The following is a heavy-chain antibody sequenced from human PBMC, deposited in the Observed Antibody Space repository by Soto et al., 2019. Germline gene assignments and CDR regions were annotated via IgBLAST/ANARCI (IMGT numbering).Heavy chain of an antibody. V-gene: IGHV4-31*02. J-gene: IGHJ6*02. Sequence: SETLSLTCTVSGGSISSGGYYWSWIRQHPGKGLEWIGYIYYSGSTYYNPSLKSRVTISVDTSKNQFSLKLSSVTAADTAVYYRACSGDYNYYYYGMDVWGQGTTVTV. CDR2: IYYSGST. CDR1: GGSISSGGYY. CDR3: ACSGDYNYYYYGMDV. D-gene: IGHD4-17*01.